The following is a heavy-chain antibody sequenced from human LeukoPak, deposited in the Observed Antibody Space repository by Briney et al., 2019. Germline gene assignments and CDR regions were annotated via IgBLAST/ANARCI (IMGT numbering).Heavy chain of an antibody. V-gene: IGHV3-64*01. D-gene: IGHD5-12*01. CDR1: GFVFSNYA. Sequence: PGGSLRLSCATSGFVFSNYAMNWVRQAPGKGLEYVSAITGDGSTPYYANSVKGRFTISRDNSKNTLHLQMGSLRSEDMAVYYCARVGFSGYDSWGQGTLVTVSS. CDR3: ARVGFSGYDS. J-gene: IGHJ5*02. CDR2: ITGDGSTP.